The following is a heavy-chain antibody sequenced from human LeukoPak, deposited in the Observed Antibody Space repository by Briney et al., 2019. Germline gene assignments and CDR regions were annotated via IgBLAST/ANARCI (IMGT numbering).Heavy chain of an antibody. D-gene: IGHD1-14*01. Sequence: GGSLRLSCAASGFTFSSYSMNWVRQAPGKGLEWVSSISSSSSYIYYADSVKGRFTISRDNAKNSLYLQRNSLRAEDTAVYYCARVTEGANDYWGQGTLVTVSS. CDR3: ARVTEGANDY. CDR1: GFTFSSYS. J-gene: IGHJ4*02. V-gene: IGHV3-21*01. CDR2: ISSSSSYI.